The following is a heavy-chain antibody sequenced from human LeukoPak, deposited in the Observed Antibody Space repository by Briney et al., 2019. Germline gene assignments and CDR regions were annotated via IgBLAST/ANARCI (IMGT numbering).Heavy chain of an antibody. D-gene: IGHD2-15*01. Sequence: ASVNVSCKASGGTFSSYAISWVRQAPGQGLEWMGGIIPIFGTANYAQKFQGRVTITADESTSTAYMELSSLRSEDTAVYYCARDSRVGYYYYGMDVWGQGTTVTVSS. CDR1: GGTFSSYA. J-gene: IGHJ6*02. V-gene: IGHV1-69*13. CDR2: IIPIFGTA. CDR3: ARDSRVGYYYYGMDV.